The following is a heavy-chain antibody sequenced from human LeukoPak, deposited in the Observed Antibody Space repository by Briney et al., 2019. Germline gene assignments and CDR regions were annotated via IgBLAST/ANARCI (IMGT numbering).Heavy chain of an antibody. CDR3: ARWNSVSDRWFLDY. D-gene: IGHD1-7*01. Sequence: GGSLRLSCEASGFTFKSYWMTWVRRAPGKGLEWLADISEDGRKIYYVDSVKGRFTISRDNAENSLSLQLNTLRAEDTAVYYCARWNSVSDRWFLDYWGQGTLVSVSS. CDR1: GFTFKSYW. J-gene: IGHJ4*02. CDR2: ISEDGRKI. V-gene: IGHV3-7*05.